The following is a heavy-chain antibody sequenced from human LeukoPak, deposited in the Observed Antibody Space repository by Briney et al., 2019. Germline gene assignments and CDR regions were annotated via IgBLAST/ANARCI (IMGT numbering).Heavy chain of an antibody. CDR2: INPNTGGT. J-gene: IGHJ6*02. Sequence: ASVKVSCKASGYTFTAYYLHWVRQAPGQGLEWMGWINPNTGGTYFAQKFQGGVTMTRDTSISTAYMELSRLGSDDTAVYYCARDHCTSSGCYEYYYYGVDVWGQGTTVTVSS. D-gene: IGHD2-2*01. CDR1: GYTFTAYY. CDR3: ARDHCTSSGCYEYYYYGVDV. V-gene: IGHV1-2*02.